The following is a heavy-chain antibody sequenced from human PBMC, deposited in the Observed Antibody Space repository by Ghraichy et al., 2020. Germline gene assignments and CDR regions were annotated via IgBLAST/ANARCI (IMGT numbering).Heavy chain of an antibody. V-gene: IGHV4-39*01. J-gene: IGHJ4*02. CDR1: GGSISSSTYY. Sequence: SETLSLTCTVSGGSISSSTYYWGWIRQPPGKGLEWIGSIYYSGNTYYNPSLKSRVTISVDTSKNQFSLKLSSVTAADTAVYYCARHPSGSYYRFDSWGQGTLVTVSP. CDR3: ARHPSGSYYRFDS. D-gene: IGHD1-26*01. CDR2: IYYSGNT.